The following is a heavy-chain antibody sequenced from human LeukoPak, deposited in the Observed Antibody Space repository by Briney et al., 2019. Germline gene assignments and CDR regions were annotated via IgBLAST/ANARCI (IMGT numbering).Heavy chain of an antibody. CDR3: ARPLGQGNEYGMDV. CDR2: INHSGST. J-gene: IGHJ6*02. V-gene: IGHV4-34*01. D-gene: IGHD1-1*01. Sequence: SETLSLTCAVYGGSFSGYYWSWIRQSPGKGLEWIGEINHSGSTNYNPSLMSRVTISVDTSKNQFSLKLTSVTAADTAVYYCARPLGQGNEYGMDVWGQGTTVTVSS. CDR1: GGSFSGYY.